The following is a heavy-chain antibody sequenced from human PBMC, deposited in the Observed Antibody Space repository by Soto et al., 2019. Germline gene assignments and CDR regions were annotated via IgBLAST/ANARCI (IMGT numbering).Heavy chain of an antibody. J-gene: IGHJ6*02. V-gene: IGHV3-23*01. CDR2: ISGTGSRT. CDR1: GFSFGDYA. D-gene: IGHD5-18*01. CDR3: ARGGRYTYGYGDYSYGMDV. Sequence: PGGSLRLSCAASGFSFGDYAISWVRQAPGKGLEWVSGISGTGSRTSYADSVRGRFTISRDNVNNTLSLQMDSLRAEDTAVYYCARGGRYTYGYGDYSYGMDVWGQGTTVTVSS.